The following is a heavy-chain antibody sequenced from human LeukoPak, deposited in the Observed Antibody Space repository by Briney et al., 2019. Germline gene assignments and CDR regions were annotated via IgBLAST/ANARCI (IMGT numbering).Heavy chain of an antibody. Sequence: GGSLRLSCAASGFTFSSYAINWVRQAPGKGLEWVSAIGGSGGSTDYADSVQGRFTISRDNSKNTLYLQMDSLRAEDTAVHYCARGPPGSSSWYGDFDYWGQGTLVTVSS. J-gene: IGHJ4*02. V-gene: IGHV3-23*01. CDR3: ARGPPGSSSWYGDFDY. CDR2: IGGSGGST. D-gene: IGHD6-13*01. CDR1: GFTFSSYA.